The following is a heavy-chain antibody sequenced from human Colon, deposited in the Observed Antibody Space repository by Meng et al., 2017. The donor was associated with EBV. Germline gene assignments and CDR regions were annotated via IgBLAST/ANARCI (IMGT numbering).Heavy chain of an antibody. CDR1: GGSFRGYY. Sequence: QVQLQQWGAGLLKPSXTLSLSCAVYGGSFRGYYWTWIRPPPGTGLEWVAEINYSGNTNYSPSLKSRVTISIDTSKNQFSLKLSSVTAADTAIYYCARRLAALDDWGQGTLVTVSS. D-gene: IGHD6-19*01. V-gene: IGHV4-34*01. J-gene: IGHJ4*02. CDR2: INYSGNT. CDR3: ARRLAALDD.